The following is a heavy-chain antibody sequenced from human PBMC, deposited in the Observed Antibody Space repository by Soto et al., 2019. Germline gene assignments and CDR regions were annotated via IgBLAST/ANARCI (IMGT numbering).Heavy chain of an antibody. Sequence: GASVKVSCKASGYTFTSYAMHWVRQAPGQRLEWMGWINAGNGNTKYSQKFQGRVTITRDTSASTAYMELSSLRSEDTAVYYCARDPYNIVVVPAAIAPSTPFDYWGRGTLVTVSS. CDR1: GYTFTSYA. J-gene: IGHJ4*02. CDR3: ARDPYNIVVVPAAIAPSTPFDY. D-gene: IGHD2-2*01. CDR2: INAGNGNT. V-gene: IGHV1-3*01.